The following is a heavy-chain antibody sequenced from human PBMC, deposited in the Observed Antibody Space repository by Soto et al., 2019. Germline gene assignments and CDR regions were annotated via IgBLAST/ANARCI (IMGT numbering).Heavy chain of an antibody. CDR2: IYSGGTT. CDR1: GFTVSSTNY. V-gene: IGHV3-53*01. J-gene: IGHJ4*02. D-gene: IGHD5-12*01. Sequence: EVQVVESGGGLIQPGGSLRLSCVVSGFTVSSTNYMSWVRQAPGKGLEWVSVIYSGGTTFYADSVKGRFTIDRDNSKNALYLQMNSLRAEDTAVYYCHGYGYWGQGTLVTVSS. CDR3: HGYGY.